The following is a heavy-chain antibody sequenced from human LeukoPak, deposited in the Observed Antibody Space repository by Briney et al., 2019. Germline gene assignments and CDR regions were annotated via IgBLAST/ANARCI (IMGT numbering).Heavy chain of an antibody. CDR2: ISGIAGST. Sequence: GWSLRLSCAASGFTFSSYAISWVRQAAGKGLEWASDISGIAGSTYYGDSVKGRFTSSRDNSMKTMYLQMNSLRAEDTAVYYCVRRRTGGSSKFPWDYWGQGTLVTVSS. CDR3: VRRRTGGSSKFPWDY. J-gene: IGHJ4*02. D-gene: IGHD1-26*01. CDR1: GFTFSSYA. V-gene: IGHV3-23*01.